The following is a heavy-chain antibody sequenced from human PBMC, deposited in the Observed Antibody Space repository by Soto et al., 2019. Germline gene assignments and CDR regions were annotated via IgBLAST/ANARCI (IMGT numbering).Heavy chain of an antibody. D-gene: IGHD2-8*01. CDR1: GYTFTSYH. V-gene: IGHV1-18*04. CDR3: ARNLYGRAFDI. J-gene: IGHJ3*02. CDR2: INAFDVHT. Sequence: QVQLEQSGPEVKRPGASVRVSCKASGYTFTSYHISWVRQAPGQGLEWMGWINAFDVHTNYSQRCHDRVTMTTNRFTDTAYMELSSLTLDDTAVYFCARNLYGRAFDIWGQGTMVTVSS.